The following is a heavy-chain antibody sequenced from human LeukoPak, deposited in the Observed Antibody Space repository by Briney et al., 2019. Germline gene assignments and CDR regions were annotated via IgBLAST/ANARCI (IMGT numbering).Heavy chain of an antibody. D-gene: IGHD5-18*01. J-gene: IGHJ3*02. CDR2: ISSSGSTI. Sequence: GGSLRLSCAASGFTFSSYAMSWVRQAPGKGLEWVSYISSSGSTIYYADSVKGRFTISRDNAKNSLYLQMNSLRAEDTAVYYCARDSERGYSYGLYAFDIWGQGTMVTVSS. CDR3: ARDSERGYSYGLYAFDI. CDR1: GFTFSSYA. V-gene: IGHV3-48*04.